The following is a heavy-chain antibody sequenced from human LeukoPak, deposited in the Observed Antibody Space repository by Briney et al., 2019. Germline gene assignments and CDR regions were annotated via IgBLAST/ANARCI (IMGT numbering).Heavy chain of an antibody. J-gene: IGHJ6*03. V-gene: IGHV3-43D*03. Sequence: GGSLRLSCAASGFTFDDYAMHWVRQAPGKGLEWVSLISWDGGSTYYAHSVKGRFTISRDNSKNSLYLQMNSLRAEDTALYYCAKDSVSSWSSNYYYYMDVWGKGTTVTVSS. D-gene: IGHD2-8*02. CDR1: GFTFDDYA. CDR3: AKDSVSSWSSNYYYYMDV. CDR2: ISWDGGST.